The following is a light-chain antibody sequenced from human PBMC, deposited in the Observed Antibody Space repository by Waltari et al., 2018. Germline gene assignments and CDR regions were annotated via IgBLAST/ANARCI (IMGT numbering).Light chain of an antibody. V-gene: IGLV2-14*03. CDR2: DVS. CDR3: TTYPDTNTPVV. J-gene: IGLJ2*01. Sequence: QSALTQPASVSGSPGQPVTISCTGVSSAGDEYKIVSCFLQHPGKVPKLILFDVSNRPSDISNRFSGYRSGNTAFLTISRLQADDEADYYCTTYPDTNTPVVFGGGTKVTV. CDR1: SSAGDEYKI.